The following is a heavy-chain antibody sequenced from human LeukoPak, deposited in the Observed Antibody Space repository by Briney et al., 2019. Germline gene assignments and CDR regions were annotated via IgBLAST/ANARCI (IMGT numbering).Heavy chain of an antibody. CDR2: IYYSGST. CDR1: GVSISSGDYY. D-gene: IGHD3-22*01. V-gene: IGHV4-30-4*01. Sequence: PSETLSLTCTVSGVSISSGDYYWSWIRQPPGKGLEWIGYIYYSGSTYYNPSLKSRVTISVDTSKNQFSLKLSSVTAADTAVYYCAREITTDWFDPWGQGTLVTVSS. J-gene: IGHJ5*02. CDR3: AREITTDWFDP.